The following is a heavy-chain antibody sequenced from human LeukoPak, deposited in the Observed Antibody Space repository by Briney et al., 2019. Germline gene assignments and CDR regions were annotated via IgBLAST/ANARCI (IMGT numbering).Heavy chain of an antibody. CDR2: ISYDGSNK. Sequence: GRSLRLSCAASGFTFSSYGMHWVRQAQGKGLEWVAVISYDGSNKYYADSVKGRFTISRDNSKNTLYLQMNSLRAEDTAVYYCAKGNGDHGGFDYWGQGTLVTVSS. D-gene: IGHD4-17*01. J-gene: IGHJ4*02. V-gene: IGHV3-30*18. CDR3: AKGNGDHGGFDY. CDR1: GFTFSSYG.